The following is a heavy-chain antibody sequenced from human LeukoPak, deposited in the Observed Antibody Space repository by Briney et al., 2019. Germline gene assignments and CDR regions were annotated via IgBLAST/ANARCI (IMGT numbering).Heavy chain of an antibody. D-gene: IGHD3-22*01. V-gene: IGHV1-2*02. CDR3: GRGDHTSGYKYYYYISL. J-gene: IGHJ6*03. CDR2: INSHSGCT. CDR1: GYTFTDYF. Sequence: ASVKASCKTSGYTFTDYFIHWVRQAPGQGLEWMGWINSHSGCTKYAQKFQGRVTVTSDTSISTAYMELSGLGSDDTAVYYCGRGDHTSGYKYYYYISLWGKGTTVTISS.